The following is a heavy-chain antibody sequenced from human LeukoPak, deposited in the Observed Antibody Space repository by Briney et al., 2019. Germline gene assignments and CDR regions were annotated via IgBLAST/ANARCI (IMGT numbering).Heavy chain of an antibody. CDR3: ARGPSRWLQFAAYFDY. CDR2: INHSGST. J-gene: IGHJ4*02. CDR1: GGSFSSYY. V-gene: IGHV4-34*01. Sequence: SETLSLTCTVSGGSFSSYYWSWIRQPPGKGLEWIGEINHSGSTNYNPSLKSRVTISVDTSKNQFSLKLSSVTAADTAVYYCARGPSRWLQFAAYFDYWGQGTLVTVSS. D-gene: IGHD5-24*01.